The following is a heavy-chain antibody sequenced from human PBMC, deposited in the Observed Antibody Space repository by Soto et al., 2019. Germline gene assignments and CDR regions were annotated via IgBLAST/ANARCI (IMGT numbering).Heavy chain of an antibody. CDR2: INRGGSI. Sequence: EVQLVESGGGLVQPGGSLRLSCAVSGFTVSSKYMSWVRQAPGKGLEWVSIINRGGSISYADSVKGRFTISRDNSENTLYLQMSPLGVEDTGVYYCTRYDVHCSGGAGYWIPIDIWGKGTTVTVSS. CDR1: GFTVSSKY. V-gene: IGHV3-66*01. CDR3: TRYDVHCSGGAGYWIPIDI. J-gene: IGHJ6*03. D-gene: IGHD2-15*01.